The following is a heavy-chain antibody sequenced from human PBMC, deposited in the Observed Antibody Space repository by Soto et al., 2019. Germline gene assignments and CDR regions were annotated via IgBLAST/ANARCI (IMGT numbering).Heavy chain of an antibody. CDR3: ARDRSVGAAAPMWSWWFDP. CDR2: ISAYNGNT. J-gene: IGHJ5*02. V-gene: IGHV1-18*01. Sequence: ASVKVSCKASGYTFTSYGISWVRQAPGQGLEWMGWISAYNGNTNCAQKLQGRVTMTTDTSTSTAYMELRSLRSDDTAVYYCARDRSVGAAAPMWSWWFDPWGQGTLVTVSS. CDR1: GYTFTSYG. D-gene: IGHD6-13*01.